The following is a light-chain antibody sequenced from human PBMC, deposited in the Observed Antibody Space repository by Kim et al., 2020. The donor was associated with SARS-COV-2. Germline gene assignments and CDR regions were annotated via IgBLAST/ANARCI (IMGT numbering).Light chain of an antibody. V-gene: IGLV3-19*01. CDR2: GKN. Sequence: LGQTVRITCQGDSLRNYYASWYQQKPGQAPVLVIYGKNNRPSGIPDRFSGSSSGNTASLTITGAQAEDEADYYCNSRDSSGNHRGVFGGGTQLTVL. J-gene: IGLJ2*01. CDR1: SLRNYY. CDR3: NSRDSSGNHRGV.